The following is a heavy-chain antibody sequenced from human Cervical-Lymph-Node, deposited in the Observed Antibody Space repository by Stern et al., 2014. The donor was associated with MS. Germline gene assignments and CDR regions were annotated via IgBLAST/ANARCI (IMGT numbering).Heavy chain of an antibody. Sequence: EVQLVESGGGLVQPGRSLRLSCAASGFTFDDYAMHWVRQAPWKGLEWVSGITWNSVSVGYADYVKGRFTISRDNAKNSLYLQMNSLRGDDTALYYCAKGSGGSGYYPVALDYWGQGTLVTVSS. CDR1: GFTFDDYA. J-gene: IGHJ4*02. CDR3: AKGSGGSGYYPVALDY. D-gene: IGHD3-3*01. V-gene: IGHV3-9*01. CDR2: ITWNSVSV.